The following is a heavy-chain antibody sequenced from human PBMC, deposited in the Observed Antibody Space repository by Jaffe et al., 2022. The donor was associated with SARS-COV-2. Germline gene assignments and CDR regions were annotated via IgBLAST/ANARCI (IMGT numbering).Heavy chain of an antibody. CDR3: ARESYGDYPGTYSFDY. D-gene: IGHD4-17*01. J-gene: IGHJ4*02. Sequence: QVQLQESGPGLVKPSETLSLTCTVSGGSIRSYYWSWIRQPPGKGLEWIGYIYNSESTNYNPSLKSRVTISVDTSKKQFSLQLSSVTAADTAVYYCARESYGDYPGTYSFDYWGQGTLVTVSS. CDR2: IYNSEST. CDR1: GGSIRSYY. V-gene: IGHV4-59*01.